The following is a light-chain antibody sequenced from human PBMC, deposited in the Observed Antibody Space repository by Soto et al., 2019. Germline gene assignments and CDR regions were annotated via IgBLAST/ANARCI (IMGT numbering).Light chain of an antibody. Sequence: TQSPATLSVSPGDRATLSCRASQSINSNLAWYQQQPGQAPSLLIYGASTRATAAPNSFSGSGSGTDFTLTISRLEPEDFAVYYCQQYGSFGKGTKVDI. V-gene: IGKV3-20*01. CDR3: QQYGS. J-gene: IGKJ1*01. CDR1: QSINSN. CDR2: GAS.